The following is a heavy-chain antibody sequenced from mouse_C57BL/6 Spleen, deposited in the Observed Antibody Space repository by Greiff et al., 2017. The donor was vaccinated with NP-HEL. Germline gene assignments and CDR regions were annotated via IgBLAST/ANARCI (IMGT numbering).Heavy chain of an antibody. D-gene: IGHD4-1*01. CDR3: AGVGRGYFDD. J-gene: IGHJ1*03. CDR2: ILPGSGST. Sequence: QVQLQQSGAELVRPGTSVKVSCTASGYAFTNYLIEWVKQRPGQGLEWIGEILPGSGSTNYTEKFKGKATFSADTSSNTTYMQLSSLTTEDSAVYYCAGVGRGYFDDWGKGTTVTVSA. CDR1: GYAFTNYL. V-gene: IGHV1-54*02.